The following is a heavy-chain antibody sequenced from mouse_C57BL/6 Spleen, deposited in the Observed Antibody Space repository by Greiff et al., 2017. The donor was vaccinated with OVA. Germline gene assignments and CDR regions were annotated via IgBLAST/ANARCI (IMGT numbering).Heavy chain of an antibody. D-gene: IGHD1-1*01. Sequence: QVQLQQPGAELVKPGASVKLSCKASGYTFTSHWMHWVKQRPGRGLEWIGRIDPNSGGTTYNEQFKSKATLTVDKPSSTAYMQLSSLTSEDSAVYYGARDWYGSSDGYFDVWGTGTTVTVSS. J-gene: IGHJ1*03. CDR1: GYTFTSHW. CDR2: IDPNSGGT. V-gene: IGHV1-72*01. CDR3: ARDWYGSSDGYFDV.